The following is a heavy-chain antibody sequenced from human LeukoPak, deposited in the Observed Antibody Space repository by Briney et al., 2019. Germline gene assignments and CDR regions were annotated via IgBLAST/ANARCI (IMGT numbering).Heavy chain of an antibody. V-gene: IGHV1-2*02. CDR3: AKGDKMLTWRRTYNRFDP. CDR1: GYTFAGHY. CDR2: INPKNAGT. J-gene: IGHJ5*02. D-gene: IGHD3-16*01. Sequence: ASVKVSCKASGYTFAGHYIHWVRQAPGQGLEWMGWINPKNAGTNYAQKFQGRVTMTRDTSTGTAYMELSRLRSDDTAVYYCAKGDKMLTWRRTYNRFDPWGQGTLVTVSS.